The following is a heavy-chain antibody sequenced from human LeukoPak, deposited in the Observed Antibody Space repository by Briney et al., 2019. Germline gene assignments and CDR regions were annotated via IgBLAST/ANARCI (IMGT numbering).Heavy chain of an antibody. CDR3: ATDGPYSTSSVDY. V-gene: IGHV3-15*01. CDR1: GFTFNNAW. CDR2: IKTKTDGGTS. D-gene: IGHD6-6*01. J-gene: IGHJ4*02. Sequence: GGSLRLSCAASGFTFNNAWMNWVRQAPGKGLEWVGRIKTKTDGGTSAYAAPVKGRFTISRDDSKNTLYLQMDSLKTEDTAVYYCATDGPYSTSSVDYWGQGTLVTVSS.